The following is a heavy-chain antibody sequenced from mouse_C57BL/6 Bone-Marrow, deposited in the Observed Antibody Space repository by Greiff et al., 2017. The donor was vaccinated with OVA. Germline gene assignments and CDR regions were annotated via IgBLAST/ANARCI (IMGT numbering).Heavy chain of an antibody. J-gene: IGHJ3*01. V-gene: IGHV5-9-1*02. D-gene: IGHD2-5*01. Sequence: EVKLVESGEGLVKPGGSLKLSCAASGFTFSSYAMSWVRQTPEKRLEWVAYISSGGDYIYYADTVQGRFTISRDNARNTLYLQMSSLKSEDTAMYYCTRDYYSIWFAYWGQGTLVTVSA. CDR3: TRDYYSIWFAY. CDR1: GFTFSSYA. CDR2: ISSGGDYI.